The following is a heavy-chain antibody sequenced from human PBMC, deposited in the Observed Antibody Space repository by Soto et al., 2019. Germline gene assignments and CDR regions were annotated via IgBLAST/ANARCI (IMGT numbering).Heavy chain of an antibody. D-gene: IGHD4-17*01. CDR2: VFHSGTN. CDR1: GGSIISSNW. V-gene: IGHV4-4*02. Sequence: QVQLQESGPGLVKPSGTLSLTCAVSGGSIISSNWWSWVRQPPGKGLEWIGEVFHSGTNNYSPSLKSRVTISVDNSKNQFYLKLFSVTAADTAVYYCARVGPGANTVTPGAAFDIWGQGTMVTVSS. J-gene: IGHJ3*02. CDR3: ARVGPGANTVTPGAAFDI.